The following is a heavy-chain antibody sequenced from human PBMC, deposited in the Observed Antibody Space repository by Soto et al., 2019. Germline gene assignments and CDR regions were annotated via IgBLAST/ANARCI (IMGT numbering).Heavy chain of an antibody. Sequence: PGGSLRLSCAASGFIFSSYAMSWVRQAPGKGLEWVSAISGSGGSTYYADSVKGRFTISRDNAKNSLYLQMNSLRAEDTDVYYCARAGDDYGDYVFDYWGQGTLVTVSS. CDR2: ISGSGGST. J-gene: IGHJ4*02. V-gene: IGHV3-23*01. CDR3: ARAGDDYGDYVFDY. CDR1: GFIFSSYA. D-gene: IGHD4-17*01.